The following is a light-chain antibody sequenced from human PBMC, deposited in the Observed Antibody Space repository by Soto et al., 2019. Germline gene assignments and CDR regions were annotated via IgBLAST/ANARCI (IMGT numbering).Light chain of an antibody. CDR3: CSYAGSYSWV. CDR2: DVT. J-gene: IGLJ3*02. V-gene: IGLV2-11*01. Sequence: QSALTLPRSVSGSPGQSVTISCTGTSSDVGSYNYVSWYHHHPGKAPKVIIYDVTKRPSGVPDRFSGSKSGNTASLTISGLQADDEADYFCCSYAGSYSWVFGGGTKVTVL. CDR1: SSDVGSYNY.